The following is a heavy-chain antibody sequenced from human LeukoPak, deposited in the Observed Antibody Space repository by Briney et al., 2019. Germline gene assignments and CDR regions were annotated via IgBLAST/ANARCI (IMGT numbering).Heavy chain of an antibody. Sequence: GGSLRLSCAASGFTFSSYAMSWVRQAPGKGLEWVSAISGSGGSTYYADSVKGRFTISRDDSKNTVFLRMDSLRAEDTAIYYCAKGGGWLYYFDYWGQGTLVTVSS. D-gene: IGHD6-19*01. CDR2: ISGSGGST. CDR3: AKGGGWLYYFDY. CDR1: GFTFSSYA. V-gene: IGHV3-23*01. J-gene: IGHJ4*02.